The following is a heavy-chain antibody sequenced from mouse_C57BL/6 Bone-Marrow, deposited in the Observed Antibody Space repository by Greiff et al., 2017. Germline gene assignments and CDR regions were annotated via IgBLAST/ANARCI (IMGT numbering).Heavy chain of an antibody. V-gene: IGHV1-64*01. CDR1: GYTFTSYW. J-gene: IGHJ4*01. D-gene: IGHD1-1*01. Sequence: QVQLQQPGAELVKPGASVKLSCKASGYTFTSYWMHWVKQRPGQGLEWIGLIHPNSGSTNYNEQFKSKATLTVDKSSSTAYMQLSSLTSEDAAVYYYASLLLQGMDYWGQGTSVTVSA. CDR2: IHPNSGST. CDR3: ASLLLQGMDY.